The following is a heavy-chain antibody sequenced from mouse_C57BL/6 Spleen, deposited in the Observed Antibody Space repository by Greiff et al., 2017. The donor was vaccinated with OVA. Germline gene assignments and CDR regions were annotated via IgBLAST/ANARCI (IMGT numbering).Heavy chain of an antibody. V-gene: IGHV1-61*01. CDR2: IYPSDSET. CDR3: ARKGVKDYAMDY. J-gene: IGHJ4*01. Sequence: QVQLQQSGAELVRPGSSVKLSCKASGYTFTSYWMDWVKQRPGQGLEWIGNIYPSDSETHYNQKFKDKATLTVDKSSSTAYMQLSSLTSEDSAVYYCARKGVKDYAMDYWGQGTSVTVSS. D-gene: IGHD2-1*01. CDR1: GYTFTSYW.